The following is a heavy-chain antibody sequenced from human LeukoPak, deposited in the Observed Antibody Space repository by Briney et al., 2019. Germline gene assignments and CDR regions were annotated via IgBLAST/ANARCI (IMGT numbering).Heavy chain of an antibody. J-gene: IGHJ4*02. CDR3: TTGITMVRGVIHLIDY. CDR2: LKSKTDGGTT. Sequence: GGSLRLSCAASGFTFSNAWRSWVRQAPGQGREWVGRLKSKTDGGTTDYAAPVKGRFTISRDDSKNTLYLQMNSLKTEDTAVYYCTTGITMVRGVIHLIDYWGQGTLVTVSS. V-gene: IGHV3-15*01. CDR1: GFTFSNAW. D-gene: IGHD3-10*01.